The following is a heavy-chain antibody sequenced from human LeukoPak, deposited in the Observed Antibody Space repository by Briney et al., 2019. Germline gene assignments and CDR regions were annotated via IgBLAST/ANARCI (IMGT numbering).Heavy chain of an antibody. J-gene: IGHJ6*03. CDR1: GYTFTGYY. CDR3: ARGVTGIYYYYYYIDT. D-gene: IGHD3-10*01. Sequence: ASVKVSCKASGYTFTGYYIHWVRQAPGQGLEWMGWINPNSGGTNYAQKFQGRVTMTRDTSISTAYMELSRLSSDDTAVYYCARGVTGIYYYYYYIDTWGKGTTVTVSS. CDR2: INPNSGGT. V-gene: IGHV1-2*02.